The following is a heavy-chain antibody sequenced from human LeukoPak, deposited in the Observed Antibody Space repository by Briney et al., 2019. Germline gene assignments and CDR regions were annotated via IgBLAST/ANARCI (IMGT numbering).Heavy chain of an antibody. D-gene: IGHD5-18*01. J-gene: IGHJ4*02. CDR2: ISYEGSNK. CDR3: AKDHYSYGPHYFDY. V-gene: IGHV3-30*18. Sequence: PGRSLRLSCAASGFTFSSSGVHWVPQAPGKGLEWVAVISYEGSNKYYADCVKGRFTISRDNSNNTLYLQMDSLRAEDTAVYLCAKDHYSYGPHYFDYWGQGILVSVSS. CDR1: GFTFSSSG.